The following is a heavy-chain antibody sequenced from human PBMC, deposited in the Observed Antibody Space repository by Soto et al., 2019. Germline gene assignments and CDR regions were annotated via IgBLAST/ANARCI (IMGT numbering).Heavy chain of an antibody. CDR1: GISFINHY. CDR3: AVYGGNRPWYFDL. Sequence: ASVKVSCKASGISFINHYVHWVRQAPGQGPEWMGVINPAGSDTVYALKLQDRVTVTRDTSTSTVYMELNSLTSEDTAVYYCAVYGGNRPWYFDLSGRGILVTVSS. D-gene: IGHD4-17*01. J-gene: IGHJ2*01. V-gene: IGHV1-46*03. CDR2: INPAGSDT.